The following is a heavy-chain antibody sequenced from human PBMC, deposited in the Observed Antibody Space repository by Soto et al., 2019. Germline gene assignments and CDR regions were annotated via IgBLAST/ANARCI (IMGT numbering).Heavy chain of an antibody. CDR3: ATPVRRNAFDI. CDR1: GFTFSSYA. J-gene: IGHJ3*02. Sequence: GESLKISCAASGFTFSSYAMHWVRQAPGKGLEWVAVISYDGSNKYYADSVKGRFTISRDNSKNTLYLQMNSLRAEDTAVYYCATPVRRNAFDIWGQGTMVTVSS. CDR2: ISYDGSNK. V-gene: IGHV3-30*04.